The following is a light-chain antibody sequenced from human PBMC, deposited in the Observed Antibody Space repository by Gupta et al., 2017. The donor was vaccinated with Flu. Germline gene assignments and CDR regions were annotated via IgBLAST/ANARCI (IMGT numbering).Light chain of an antibody. V-gene: IGLV1-40*01. CDR3: QSYDSSLSGRV. J-gene: IGLJ3*02. CDR1: SSNIGAHYY. CDR2: GDT. Sequence: VTISCTGGSSNIGAHYYVHWYQFLPGTDPKLLIYGDTNRPSGVPDRFSGSKSGTSASLAITGLQAEDEADYYCQSYDSSLSGRVFGGGTKLTVL.